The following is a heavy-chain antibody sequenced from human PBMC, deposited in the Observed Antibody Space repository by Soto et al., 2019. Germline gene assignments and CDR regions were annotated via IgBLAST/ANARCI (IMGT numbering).Heavy chain of an antibody. V-gene: IGHV4-31*03. CDR2: IYYSGST. J-gene: IGHJ5*02. CDR3: ARGRDYYDSSGSLGWFDH. D-gene: IGHD3-22*01. CDR1: GCSMSSGGYY. Sequence: TLSLSSTVSGCSMSSGGYYWSWIRQHPGKGLEWIGYIYYSGSTYYNPSLKSRVTISVDTSKNQFSLKLSSVTAADTAVYYCARGRDYYDSSGSLGWFDHWGQGTLVTVSS.